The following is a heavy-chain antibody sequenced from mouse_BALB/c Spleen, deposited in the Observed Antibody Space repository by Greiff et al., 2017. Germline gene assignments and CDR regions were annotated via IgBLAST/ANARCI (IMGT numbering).Heavy chain of an antibody. V-gene: IGHV5-12-1*01. CDR1: GFAFSSYD. Sequence: EVQVVESGGGLVKPGGSLKLSCAASGFAFSSYDMSWVRQTPEKRLEWVAYISSGGGSTYYPDTVKGRFTISRDTAKNTLYLQMSSLKSEDTAMYYCARHPYYGYDYWGQGTSVTVSS. CDR2: ISSGGGST. D-gene: IGHD1-2*01. J-gene: IGHJ4*01. CDR3: ARHPYYGYDY.